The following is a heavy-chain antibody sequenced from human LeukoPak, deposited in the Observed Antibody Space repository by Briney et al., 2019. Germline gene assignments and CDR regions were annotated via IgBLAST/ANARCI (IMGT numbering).Heavy chain of an antibody. V-gene: IGHV4-59*08. J-gene: IGHJ4*02. Sequence: SETLSLTCTVSGGSISSYYWSWIRQPPGKGLEWIGYIYYSGSTNYNPSLKSRVTISVDTSKNQFSLKLSSVTAADTAVYYCARTRRATQWLFSFDYWGQGTLVTVSS. CDR2: IYYSGST. CDR3: ARTRRATQWLFSFDY. CDR1: GGSISSYY. D-gene: IGHD6-19*01.